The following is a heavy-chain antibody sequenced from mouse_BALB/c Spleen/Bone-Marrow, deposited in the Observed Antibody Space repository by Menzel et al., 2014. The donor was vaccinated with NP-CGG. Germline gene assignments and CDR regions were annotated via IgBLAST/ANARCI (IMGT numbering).Heavy chain of an antibody. CDR3: TRLPH. J-gene: IGHJ4*01. Sequence: VQLQQSGAELVKPGASVKLSCRASGYTFTNYYMYWVKQRPGQGLEWIGEINPSNGGTNFNEKFKSKATLTVDKSSSTAYMQLNSLTSEDSAVYYCTRLPHWGQGTSVTVSS. D-gene: IGHD5-1*01. CDR1: GYTFTNYY. CDR2: INPSNGGT. V-gene: IGHV1S81*02.